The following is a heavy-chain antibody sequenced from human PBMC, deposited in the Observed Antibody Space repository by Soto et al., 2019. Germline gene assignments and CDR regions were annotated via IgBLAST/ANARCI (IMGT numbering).Heavy chain of an antibody. J-gene: IGHJ4*02. Sequence: QVQLQESGPGLVKPSQTLSLTCTVSGGSISSGGYYWSWIRQHPGKGLEWIGYIYYSGSTYYNPSLKGRVXXSXDXXKNQFSLKLSSVTAADTAGYYCARATYRPAYYFDYWGQGTLVTVSS. D-gene: IGHD3-16*02. CDR1: GGSISSGGYY. CDR3: ARATYRPAYYFDY. V-gene: IGHV4-31*03. CDR2: IYYSGST.